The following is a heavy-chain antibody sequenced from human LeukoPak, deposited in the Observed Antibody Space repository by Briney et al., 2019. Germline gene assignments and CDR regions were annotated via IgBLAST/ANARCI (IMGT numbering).Heavy chain of an antibody. CDR3: ARELPVTTSYFDY. CDR1: GFTFSSYE. J-gene: IGHJ4*02. D-gene: IGHD4-17*01. CDR2: INNSGSTK. V-gene: IGHV3-48*03. Sequence: PGRSLRLSCAASGFTFSSYEMNWVRQAPGKGLEWISYINNSGSTKNYADSVKGRFTISRDNAKNSLYLQMNRLRAEDTAVYYCARELPVTTSYFDYWGQGTLVTVPS.